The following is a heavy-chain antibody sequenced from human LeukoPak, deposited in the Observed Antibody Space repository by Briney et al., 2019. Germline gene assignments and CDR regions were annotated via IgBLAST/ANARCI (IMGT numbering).Heavy chain of an antibody. Sequence: GRSLRLSCAASGFTFSSYAKHWVRQAPGKGLEWVAVISYDGSNKYYADSVKGRFTISRDNSKNTLYLQMNSLRAEDTAVYYCARVSAGWDPSYFDYWGQGTLVTVSS. D-gene: IGHD1-26*01. CDR1: GFTFSSYA. V-gene: IGHV3-30-3*01. CDR2: ISYDGSNK. J-gene: IGHJ4*02. CDR3: ARVSAGWDPSYFDY.